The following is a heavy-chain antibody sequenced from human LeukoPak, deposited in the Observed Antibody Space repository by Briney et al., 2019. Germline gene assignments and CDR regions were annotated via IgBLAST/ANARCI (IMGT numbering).Heavy chain of an antibody. CDR1: GGSFSGYY. CDR3: ARGSSGNSRLLKSPFDP. Sequence: PSETLSLTCAVYGGSFSGYYWSWIRQPPGKGLEWIGEINHSGSTNYNPSLKSRVTISVDTSKNQFSLKLSSVTAADTAVYYCARGSSGNSRLLKSPFDPWGQGTLVTVSS. V-gene: IGHV4-34*01. D-gene: IGHD6-13*01. J-gene: IGHJ5*02. CDR2: INHSGST.